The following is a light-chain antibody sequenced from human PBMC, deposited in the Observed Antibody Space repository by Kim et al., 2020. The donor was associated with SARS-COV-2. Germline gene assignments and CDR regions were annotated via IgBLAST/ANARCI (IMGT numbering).Light chain of an antibody. Sequence: LSPGESATLSCRASQSVSSNYLAWYHQRPGQAPGLLIYLASTRATGAPDRFSGSGSGTDFTLTIRRLEPEDSGVFYCQQYDTSPYTFGQGTKLEI. CDR2: LAS. V-gene: IGKV3-20*01. CDR3: QQYDTSPYT. CDR1: QSVSSNY. J-gene: IGKJ2*01.